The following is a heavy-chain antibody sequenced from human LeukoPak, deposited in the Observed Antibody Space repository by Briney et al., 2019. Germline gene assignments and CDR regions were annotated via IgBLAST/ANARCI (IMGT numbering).Heavy chain of an antibody. J-gene: IGHJ4*02. V-gene: IGHV4-34*01. D-gene: IGHD5-18*01. CDR1: GGSLSGYY. CDR2: INHSGST. CDR3: ARPGGGFIQLWYY. Sequence: PSETLSLTCAVYGGSLSGYYWSWIRQPPGKGLEWIGEINHSGSTNYNPSLKSRVTISVDTSKNQFSLKLSSVTAADTAGYYCARPGGGFIQLWYYWGQGTLVTVSS.